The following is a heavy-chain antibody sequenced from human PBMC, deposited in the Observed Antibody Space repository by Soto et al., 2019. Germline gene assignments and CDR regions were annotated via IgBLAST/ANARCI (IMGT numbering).Heavy chain of an antibody. D-gene: IGHD2-15*01. Sequence: ASVKVSCKASGYIFTAYSMHWVRQAPGQGLEWMGAVNPSGGSTNYAQKFQGRITMTGDTSTSTVYMDLSSLTSEDTAVYYCAREENCSDGICYSEYFQRWGQGTLVTVSS. CDR3: AREENCSDGICYSEYFQR. CDR2: VNPSGGST. V-gene: IGHV1-46*01. J-gene: IGHJ1*01. CDR1: GYIFTAYS.